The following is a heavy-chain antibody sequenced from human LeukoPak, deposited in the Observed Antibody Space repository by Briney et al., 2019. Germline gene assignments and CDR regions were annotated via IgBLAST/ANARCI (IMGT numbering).Heavy chain of an antibody. J-gene: IGHJ4*02. CDR2: VIRDGSFT. CDR3: AKANAALLIVTLDY. Sequence: PGGSLRLSCAASGFTFRSYWMHWVRQAPGKGLEWVSRVIRDGSFTNYADSVKGRFTISRDNSKNTLYLQMNSLRAEDTAVYYCAKANAALLIVTLDYWGQGTLVTVSS. D-gene: IGHD3-22*01. V-gene: IGHV3-74*01. CDR1: GFTFRSYW.